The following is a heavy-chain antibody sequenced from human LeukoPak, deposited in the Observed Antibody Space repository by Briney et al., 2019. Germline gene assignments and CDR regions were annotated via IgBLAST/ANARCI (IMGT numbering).Heavy chain of an antibody. J-gene: IGHJ4*02. CDR1: GFTFSSYA. Sequence: GGSLRLSCSASGFTFSSYAMHWVRQAPGKGLEYVSAISSNGGSTYYADSVKGRFTISRDNAKNSLYLQMNSLRAEDTAVYYCARDRVGYYDSRTDYWGQGTLVTVSS. V-gene: IGHV3-64*04. D-gene: IGHD3-22*01. CDR2: ISSNGGST. CDR3: ARDRVGYYDSRTDY.